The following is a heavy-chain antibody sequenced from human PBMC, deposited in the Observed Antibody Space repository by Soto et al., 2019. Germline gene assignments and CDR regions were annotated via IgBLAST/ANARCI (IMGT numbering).Heavy chain of an antibody. J-gene: IGHJ5*02. CDR1: GGSFSGYY. Sequence: SETLSLTCAVYGGSFSGYYWSWIRQPPGKGLEWIGEINHSGSTNYNPSLKSRVTISVDTSKNQFSLKLTSVTAADAALYYCLRDFFDSSDYTTNWFDPWGQGTLVT. V-gene: IGHV4-34*01. CDR3: LRDFFDSSDYTTNWFDP. D-gene: IGHD3-22*01. CDR2: INHSGST.